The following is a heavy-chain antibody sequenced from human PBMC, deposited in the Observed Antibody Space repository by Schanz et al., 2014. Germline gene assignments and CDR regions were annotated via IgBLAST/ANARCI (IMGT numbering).Heavy chain of an antibody. CDR3: AKDQGSYGSGSYSYFDY. V-gene: IGHV3-23*01. Sequence: EVQLLESGGGLVQPGGSLRLSCAASGFTFSNYAMGWVRQTPGKGLEWVSTLSGSGAGTFYADSVKGRFTISRDNSENTLYLQMNSLRAEDTAVYYCAKDQGSYGSGSYSYFDYWGQGTLATVSS. D-gene: IGHD3-10*01. J-gene: IGHJ4*02. CDR2: LSGSGAGT. CDR1: GFTFSNYA.